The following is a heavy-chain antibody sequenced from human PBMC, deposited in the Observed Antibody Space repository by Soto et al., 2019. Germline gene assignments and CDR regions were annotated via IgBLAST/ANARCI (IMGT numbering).Heavy chain of an antibody. CDR2: ISNDGSKQ. D-gene: IGHD5-12*01. CDR1: GFSFTNYA. J-gene: IGHJ3*02. CDR3: ARVGYSRSSGGAFDI. Sequence: PGGSLRLSCAASGFSFTNYAIHWVRQAPGEGLDWVAFISNDGSKQYYADSVKGRFTISRDNSKNMLYLQMNSLRPEDTAVYYCARVGYSRSSGGAFDIWGQGTTVTV. V-gene: IGHV3-30-3*01.